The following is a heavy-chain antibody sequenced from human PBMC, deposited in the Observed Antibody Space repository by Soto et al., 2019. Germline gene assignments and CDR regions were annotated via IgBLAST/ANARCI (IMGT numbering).Heavy chain of an antibody. CDR3: ARWVVLRYFDWSPGHSFLDV. D-gene: IGHD3-9*01. Sequence: QVQLQESGPGLVKPSQTLSLTCTVSGGSISSGGYYWSWIRQHPGKGLEWIGYIYYSGSTYYNPSLKSRVTISVDTSKNQFSLKLSSVTAADTAVYYCARWVVLRYFDWSPGHSFLDVWGQGTTVTVSS. CDR1: GGSISSGGYY. CDR2: IYYSGST. V-gene: IGHV4-31*03. J-gene: IGHJ6*02.